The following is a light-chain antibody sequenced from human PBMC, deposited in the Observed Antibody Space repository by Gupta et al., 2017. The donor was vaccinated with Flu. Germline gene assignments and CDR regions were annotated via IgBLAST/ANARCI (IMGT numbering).Light chain of an antibody. CDR2: HAS. CDR1: QDITHY. J-gene: IGKJ4*01. CDR3: CQDYDDALT. Sequence: DIQMTQSPSSVSASVGDRVTISCQASQDITHYLNWYQQKPGKAPKLLIYHASNVETGVPSQFSGSGSATDFSLTIISRLPPDIATYYCCQDYDDALTFGRGTXLEIK. V-gene: IGKV1-33*01.